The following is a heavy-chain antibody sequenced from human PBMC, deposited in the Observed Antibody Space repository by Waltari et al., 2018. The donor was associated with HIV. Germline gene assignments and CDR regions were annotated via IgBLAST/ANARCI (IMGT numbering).Heavy chain of an antibody. CDR1: LFVMLYYF. D-gene: IGHD3-16*01. CDR2: KHQFTGDM. CDR3: ARVRVAHYDNYRGIYLNYHPDV. Sequence: HVHLDQSVPELLSPRASVTLSCNTSLFVMLYYFVDWVXXXXGKGPEWMVDKHQFTGDMNDALKLRPRILLTADTCTSTAFMELKRLQPDDTAVYFCARVRVAHYDNYRGIYLNYHPDVWGQGTVVTVS. V-gene: IGHV1-2*02. J-gene: IGHJ4*02.